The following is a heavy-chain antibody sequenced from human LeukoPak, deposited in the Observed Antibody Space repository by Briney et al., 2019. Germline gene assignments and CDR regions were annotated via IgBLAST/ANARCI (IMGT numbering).Heavy chain of an antibody. CDR3: ARDGSPLRNSGSVPNWFDP. CDR2: ISGNGGYT. CDR1: GFVFSTYA. Sequence: PGGSLRLSCSASGFVFSTYAMHWVRQAPGKGLEYVSGISGNGGYTDYANSVKGRFTISRDNFKNTLYLQMGSLRAEDMAVYYCARDGSPLRNSGSVPNWFDPWGQGTMVTVSS. D-gene: IGHD1-26*01. J-gene: IGHJ5*01. V-gene: IGHV3-64*01.